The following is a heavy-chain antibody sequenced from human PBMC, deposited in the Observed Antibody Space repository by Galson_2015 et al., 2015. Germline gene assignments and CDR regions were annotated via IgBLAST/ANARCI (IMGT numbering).Heavy chain of an antibody. CDR1: GFSFGNTGVG. CDR2: TFADDGE. D-gene: IGHD2-8*01. Sequence: PALVKPTQTLTLTCSVSGFSFGNTGVGVIWIRQPPGKALEWLAYTFADDGESYNTTFKTRLTFSKDFSNSQVVLTLTNVDPLDTATYFCARIFSSNGPRYFDYWGQGTLVTVSS. V-gene: IGHV2-26*02. J-gene: IGHJ4*02. CDR3: ARIFSSNGPRYFDY.